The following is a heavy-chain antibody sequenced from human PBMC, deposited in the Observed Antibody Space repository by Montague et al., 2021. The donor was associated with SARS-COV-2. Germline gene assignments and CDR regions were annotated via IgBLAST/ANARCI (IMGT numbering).Heavy chain of an antibody. CDR3: ARHALVPPSRNYYYNYMDV. Sequence: QSGAEVKKPGESLRISCKSYGYRFTNYWITWVRQTPEKGLEWMGRIDPSDSYNNYSPSFQGHVTISADKSITTVYLQWNSLRASDTGMYYCARHALVPPSRNYYYNYMDVWGKGTSVVVSS. CDR1: GYRFTNYW. D-gene: IGHD2-8*02. V-gene: IGHV5-10-1*01. J-gene: IGHJ6*03. CDR2: IDPSDSYN.